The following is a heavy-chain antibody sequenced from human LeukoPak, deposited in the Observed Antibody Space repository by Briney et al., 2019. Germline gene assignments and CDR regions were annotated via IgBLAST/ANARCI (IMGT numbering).Heavy chain of an antibody. J-gene: IGHJ3*02. Sequence: GGSLRLSCAASGFTFSDYYMSWIRQAPGKWLEWVSYISSSGSTIYYADSVKGRFTISRDNAKNSLYLQMNSLRAEDTAVYYCARDLLRMRDAFDIWGEGTMVTVSS. CDR2: ISSSGSTI. V-gene: IGHV3-11*04. D-gene: IGHD2-8*01. CDR3: ARDLLRMRDAFDI. CDR1: GFTFSDYY.